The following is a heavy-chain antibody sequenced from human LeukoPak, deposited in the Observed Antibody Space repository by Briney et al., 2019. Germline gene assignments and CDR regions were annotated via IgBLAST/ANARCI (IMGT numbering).Heavy chain of an antibody. V-gene: IGHV1-69*13. J-gene: IGHJ4*02. D-gene: IGHD3-9*01. CDR1: GGTFSSYA. CDR2: IIPIFGTA. Sequence: SVKVSRKASGGTFSSYAISWVRQAPGQGLEWMGGIIPIFGTANYAQKFQGRVTITADESTSTAYMELSSLRSEDTAVYYCARSREPLYDILTGLFDYWGQGTLVTVSS. CDR3: ARSREPLYDILTGLFDY.